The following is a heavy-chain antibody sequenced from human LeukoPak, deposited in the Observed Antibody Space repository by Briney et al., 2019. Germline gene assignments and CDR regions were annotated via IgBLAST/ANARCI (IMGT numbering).Heavy chain of an antibody. CDR3: AIAPIDSTAF. CDR2: LDGSGRHI. Sequence: GGSLRLSCAASGFTFSNYAMSWVRHAPGKGLEWVSILDGSGRHIYYADSVQGRFTISRDNSMDTVYLQMNSLRVEDTAVYYYAIAPIDSTAFWGQGTLVTVSS. CDR1: GFTFSNYA. D-gene: IGHD2-8*02. V-gene: IGHV3-23*01. J-gene: IGHJ4*02.